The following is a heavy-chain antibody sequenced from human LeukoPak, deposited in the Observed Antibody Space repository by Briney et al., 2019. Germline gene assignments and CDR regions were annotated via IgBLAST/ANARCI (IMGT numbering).Heavy chain of an antibody. V-gene: IGHV4-59*01. D-gene: IGHD2-15*01. CDR1: SGSFSGYF. CDR2: ISSSVSA. Sequence: KTSETLSLTCGVYSGSFSGYFWSWIRQPPGKGLQWIGHISSSVSANYNSSLQSRVTISLDTSRNQFSLNLKSMTAADTAVYYCARFSSGCSGASCYLSSWGQGTLVTVSS. J-gene: IGHJ5*02. CDR3: ARFSSGCSGASCYLSS.